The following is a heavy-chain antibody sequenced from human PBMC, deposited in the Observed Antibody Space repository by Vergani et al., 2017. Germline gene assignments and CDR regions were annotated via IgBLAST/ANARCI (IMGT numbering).Heavy chain of an antibody. Sequence: QVQLQESGPGLVKPSETLTLTCDVSDSSIMTNPYWGWFRQSPGKGLEWIGCIHHSGDTHYNSSLKSRVSISIVSSSKFSLSLTSVIAADTAIYYCARHRGSGGFFPSSYFYGMDVWGHGNTFTVSS. CDR2: IHHSGDT. J-gene: IGHJ6*02. D-gene: IGHD3-10*01. CDR1: DSSIMTNPY. CDR3: ARHRGSGGFFPSSYFYGMDV. V-gene: IGHV4-38-2*01.